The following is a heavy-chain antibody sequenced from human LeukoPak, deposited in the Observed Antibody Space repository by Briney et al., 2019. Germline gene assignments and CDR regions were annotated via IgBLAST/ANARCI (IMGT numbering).Heavy chain of an antibody. V-gene: IGHV3-21*01. CDR2: ISTSSSYI. Sequence: PGGSLRLSCAASGFTFSNYNMNWVRQAPGKGLEWVSSISTSSSYIYYADSVKGRFTISRDNAKKSLYLQMNSLRAEDTAVYYCARAGGSIYFYYMDVWGKGTTVTVSS. D-gene: IGHD4-23*01. J-gene: IGHJ6*03. CDR3: ARAGGSIYFYYMDV. CDR1: GFTFSNYN.